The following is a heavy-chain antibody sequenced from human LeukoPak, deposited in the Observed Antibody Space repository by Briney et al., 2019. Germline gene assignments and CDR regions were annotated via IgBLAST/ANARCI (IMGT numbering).Heavy chain of an antibody. Sequence: SGTLSLTCAVSGASISSSNWLSWVRQPPGKGLEWIGEIYHSGSTNYDPSLKSRVTISVDNSKNQFSLKMSSMTAADTAVYYCARAGWYTLDNWGQGTLVTVSS. CDR3: ARAGWYTLDN. CDR2: IYHSGST. J-gene: IGHJ4*02. CDR1: GASISSSNW. D-gene: IGHD2-15*01. V-gene: IGHV4-4*02.